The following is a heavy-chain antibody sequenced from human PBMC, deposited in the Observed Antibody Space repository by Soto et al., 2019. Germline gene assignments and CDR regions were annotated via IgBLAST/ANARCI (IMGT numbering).Heavy chain of an antibody. CDR1: GCSISSGGYY. D-gene: IGHD4-17*01. V-gene: IGHV4-31*03. J-gene: IGHJ4*02. CDR3: AKTGNDYGDYNDY. Sequence: SETLSLTCPVSGCSISSGGYYWSWIRQHPGKGLEWIGYIYYSGSTYYNPSLKSRVTITVDTSKNQFSLKLSSVTAADTAVYYCAKTGNDYGDYNDYWGQGTLVTVS. CDR2: IYYSGST.